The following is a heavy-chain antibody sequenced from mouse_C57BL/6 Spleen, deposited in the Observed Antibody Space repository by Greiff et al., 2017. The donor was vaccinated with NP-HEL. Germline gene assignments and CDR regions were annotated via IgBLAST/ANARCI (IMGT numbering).Heavy chain of an antibody. Sequence: EVKLVESEGGLVQPGSVMKLSCTASGFTFSDYYMAWVRQVPEKGLEWVANINYDGSSTYYLDSLKSRFIISRDNAKNILYLQMSSLKSEDTATYYCARDRPGYGGYAMDYWGQGTSVTVSS. V-gene: IGHV5-16*01. CDR1: GFTFSDYY. J-gene: IGHJ4*01. D-gene: IGHD3-2*02. CDR3: ARDRPGYGGYAMDY. CDR2: INYDGSST.